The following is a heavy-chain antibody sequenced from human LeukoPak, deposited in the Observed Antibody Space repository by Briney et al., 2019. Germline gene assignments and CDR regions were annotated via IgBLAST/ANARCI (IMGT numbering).Heavy chain of an antibody. CDR3: ASAYYYDSSGYYGPFDY. CDR2: IYYSGST. CDR1: GGSISSYY. V-gene: IGHV4-59*01. D-gene: IGHD3-22*01. J-gene: IGHJ4*02. Sequence: SETLSLTCSVSGGSISSYYWIWIRQPPGKGLEWIGYIYYSGSTNYNPSLKSRVTISVDTSKNQFSLKLSSVTAADTAVYYCASAYYYDSSGYYGPFDYWGQGTLVTVSS.